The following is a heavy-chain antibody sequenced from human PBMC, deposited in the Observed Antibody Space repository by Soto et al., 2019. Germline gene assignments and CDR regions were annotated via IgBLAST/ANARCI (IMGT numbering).Heavy chain of an antibody. CDR3: ERQRFRTFDS. CDR2: TFYRSQWSS. J-gene: IGHJ4*02. V-gene: IGHV6-1*01. Sequence: QVQLQQSGPGLVKPSQTLSLTCVISGDSVSSTDAAWVWIRQSPSRGLECLGRTFYRSQWSSDYAGTLKGRVTINAVTTKHQFSLRLDSVTPEDTAVYYCERQRFRTFDSWRQGTLVTVSS. CDR1: GDSVSSTDAA.